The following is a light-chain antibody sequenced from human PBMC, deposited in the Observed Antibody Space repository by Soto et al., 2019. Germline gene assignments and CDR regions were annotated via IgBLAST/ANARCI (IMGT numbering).Light chain of an antibody. J-gene: IGLJ2*01. CDR3: QSYDSSLSAPV. Sequence: QLVLTQPPSVSGAPGQRVTISCTGSSSNIGAGYDVHWYQQLPGTAPKLLIYGNNNRPSGVPDRFSGSKSGTSASLAITGLQAEDEADYYCQSYDSSLSAPVFGGGTKLTVL. CDR2: GNN. CDR1: SSNIGAGYD. V-gene: IGLV1-40*01.